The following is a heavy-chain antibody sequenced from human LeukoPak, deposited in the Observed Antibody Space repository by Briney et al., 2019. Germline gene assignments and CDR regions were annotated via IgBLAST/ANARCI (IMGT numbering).Heavy chain of an antibody. J-gene: IGHJ4*02. D-gene: IGHD3-10*01. CDR2: IYYSGST. CDR1: GDSISSYY. V-gene: IGHV4-59*01. CDR3: ARGGAGPDY. Sequence: SETLSLTCTVSGDSISSYYWSWIRQPPGKGLEWIGYIYYSGSTNYNPSLKSRVTISVDTSKNQFSLKLSSVTAADTAVYYCARGGAGPDYWGQGTLVTVSS.